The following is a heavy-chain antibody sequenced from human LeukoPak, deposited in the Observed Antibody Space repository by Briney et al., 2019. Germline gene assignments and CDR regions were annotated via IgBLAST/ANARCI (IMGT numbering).Heavy chain of an antibody. CDR3: ARDKDAFDI. CDR1: GFIFSYYV. J-gene: IGHJ3*02. Sequence: GGSLRLSCAASGFIFSYYVMHWVRQAPGKGLEWVAVIWYDGSNRYYADSLKGRFTISRDNSKNTLYLQMNSLTADDTAVYYCARDKDAFDIWGQGTMVTVSS. CDR2: IWYDGSNR. V-gene: IGHV3-33*01.